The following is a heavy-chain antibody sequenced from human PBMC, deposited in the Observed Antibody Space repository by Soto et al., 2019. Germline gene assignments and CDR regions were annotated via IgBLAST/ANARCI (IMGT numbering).Heavy chain of an antibody. D-gene: IGHD2-8*02. Sequence: QVQLQQWGAGLLKPSETLSLTCAVYGGSFSGYYWTWIRQPPGTGLEWIGEINHSGSTNYNPSLKSRATIAVDTSKNQCSLKLTSGTAADTAVYYCARDKSTGRFDYCGQGTRVTVSS. J-gene: IGHJ4*02. CDR3: ARDKSTGRFDY. CDR1: GGSFSGYY. CDR2: INHSGST. V-gene: IGHV4-34*01.